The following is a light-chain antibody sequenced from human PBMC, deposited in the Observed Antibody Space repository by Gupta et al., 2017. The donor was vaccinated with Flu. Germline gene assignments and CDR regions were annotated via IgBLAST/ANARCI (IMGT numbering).Light chain of an antibody. Sequence: DIVLTKSPLSLTVTSRQTATVTCRSSQSLVYSDGNIYLHWFQQRPGQSPRRLIYQVSHRESGVPDRFSGSASGTEFTLKISRVEAEDVGVYYCMQGSRWPWAFGQGTKVEIK. CDR1: QSLVYSDGNIY. CDR2: QVS. CDR3: MQGSRWPWA. V-gene: IGKV2-30*01. J-gene: IGKJ1*01.